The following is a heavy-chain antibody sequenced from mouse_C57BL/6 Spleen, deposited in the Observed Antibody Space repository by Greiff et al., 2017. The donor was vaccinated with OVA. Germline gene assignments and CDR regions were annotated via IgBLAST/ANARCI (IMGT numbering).Heavy chain of an antibody. J-gene: IGHJ3*01. CDR2: IYPGDGDT. Sequence: VKLMESGPELVKPGASVKISCKASGYAFSSSWMNWVKQRPGKGLEWIGRIYPGDGDTNYNGKFKGKATLTADKSSSTAYMQLSSLTSEDSAVYFCARVDYYGSRGGFAYWGQGTLVTVSA. D-gene: IGHD1-1*01. CDR1: GYAFSSSW. CDR3: ARVDYYGSRGGFAY. V-gene: IGHV1-82*01.